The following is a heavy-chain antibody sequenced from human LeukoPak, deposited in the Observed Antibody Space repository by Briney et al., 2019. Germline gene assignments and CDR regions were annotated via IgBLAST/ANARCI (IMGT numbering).Heavy chain of an antibody. CDR2: TYYRSKWYN. V-gene: IGHV6-1*01. CDR3: ARDHARDPYSSSWYWIH. Sequence: SQTLSLTCAISGDSVSSNSAAWTWIRQSPSRGLEWLGRTYYRSKWYNDYAVSVKSRITINPDTSKNQFSLQLNSVTPEDTAVYYCARDHARDPYSSSWYWIHWGQGTLVTVSS. CDR1: GDSVSSNSAA. J-gene: IGHJ4*02. D-gene: IGHD6-13*01.